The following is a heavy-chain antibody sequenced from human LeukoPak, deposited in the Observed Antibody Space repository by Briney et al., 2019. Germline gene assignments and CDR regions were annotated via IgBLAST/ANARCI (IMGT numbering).Heavy chain of an antibody. CDR2: INHSGST. CDR1: GGSFSGYY. J-gene: IGHJ6*02. Sequence: PSETLSLTCAVYGGSFSGYYWSWNRQPPGKGLEWIGEINHSGSTNYNPSLKSRVTISVDTSKNQFSLKLSSVTAADTAVYYCARKSWYANYYYGMDVWGQGTTVTVSS. CDR3: ARKSWYANYYYGMDV. D-gene: IGHD6-13*01. V-gene: IGHV4-34*01.